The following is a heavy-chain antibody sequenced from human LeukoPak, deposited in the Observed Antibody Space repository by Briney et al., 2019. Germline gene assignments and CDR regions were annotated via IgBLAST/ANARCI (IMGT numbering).Heavy chain of an antibody. CDR2: ISGSGGST. J-gene: IGHJ4*02. Sequence: GGSLRLSCAASGFTFSSCAMTWVRQAPGKGLEWVSAISGSGGSTYYADSVKGRFTISRDNSKNTLYLQMNSLRAEDTAVYYCAKVVVVTAIRGVHFDYWGQGTLVTVSS. CDR3: AKVVVVTAIRGVHFDY. CDR1: GFTFSSCA. V-gene: IGHV3-23*01. D-gene: IGHD2-21*02.